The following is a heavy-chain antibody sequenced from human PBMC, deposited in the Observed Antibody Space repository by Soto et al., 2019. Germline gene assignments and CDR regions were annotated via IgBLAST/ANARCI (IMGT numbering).Heavy chain of an antibody. CDR2: ITNNGGT. CDR3: ASRYAPSEYDH. J-gene: IGHJ4*02. D-gene: IGHD2-2*01. CDR1: GDSISRSSYN. Sequence: SETLSLTCSVSGDSISRSSYNRGWIRQSPGEGLEWIASITNNGGTQYNPSLKSRVTIFVDTSKNEFSLKVTSVTAADTGIYFCASRYAPSEYDHWGQGSLVTVSS. V-gene: IGHV4-39*01.